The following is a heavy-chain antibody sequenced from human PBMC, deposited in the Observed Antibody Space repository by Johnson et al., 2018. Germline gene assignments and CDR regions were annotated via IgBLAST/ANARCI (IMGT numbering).Heavy chain of an antibody. Sequence: EVQLVESGGGVVRPGGSLRLSCAASGFTFSSYAMHWVRQAPGKGLEYVSAISSNGGSTYYANSVKGRFTISRDNSKNTLYLQMGSLRAEDMAVYYCAWEGEGKGGFNWNRLGYYYMDVWGQGTTVIVSS. CDR3: AWEGEGKGGFNWNRLGYYYMDV. D-gene: IGHD1-20*01. V-gene: IGHV3-64*01. CDR2: ISSNGGST. CDR1: GFTFSSYA. J-gene: IGHJ6*03.